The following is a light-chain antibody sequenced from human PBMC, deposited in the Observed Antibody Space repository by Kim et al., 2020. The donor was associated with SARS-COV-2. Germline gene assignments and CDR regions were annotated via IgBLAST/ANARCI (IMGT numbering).Light chain of an antibody. Sequence: ASVGDRVTSTGQASQDIAKYLSWYQQKVGRPPRLLIHDTSNVETGVPSRFSGSGSRTDFTFTSSSLQPEDIATYYGQQYDNLPISFGPGTKVDIK. CDR3: QQYDNLPIS. J-gene: IGKJ3*01. CDR2: DTS. CDR1: QDIAKY. V-gene: IGKV1-33*01.